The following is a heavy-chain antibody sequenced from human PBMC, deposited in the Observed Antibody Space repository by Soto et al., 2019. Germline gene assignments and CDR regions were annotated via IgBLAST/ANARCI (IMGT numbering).Heavy chain of an antibody. Sequence: PSETLSLTCTVSGGSSSSYYWSWIRQPPGKGLEWIGYIYYSGSTNYNPSLKSRVTISVDTSKNQFSLKLSSVTAADTAVYYCARDLDYGDSEHDAFDIWGQGTMVT. J-gene: IGHJ3*02. D-gene: IGHD4-17*01. CDR2: IYYSGST. CDR3: ARDLDYGDSEHDAFDI. CDR1: GGSSSSYY. V-gene: IGHV4-59*01.